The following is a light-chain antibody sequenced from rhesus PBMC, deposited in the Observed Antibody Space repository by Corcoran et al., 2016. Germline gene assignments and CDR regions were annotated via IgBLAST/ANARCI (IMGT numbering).Light chain of an antibody. J-gene: IGKJ4*01. V-gene: IGKV1-33*02. CDR1: QGIGSW. Sequence: DIQMTQSPSSLSASVGDRVTITCQASQGIGSWLAWYQQKPGKAPKLLIYAASSLQSGVPSRVSGSGSGTDFTLTITSLQPEDFSTYYCQQHNSYPLTFGGGTKVEIK. CDR3: QQHNSYPLT. CDR2: AAS.